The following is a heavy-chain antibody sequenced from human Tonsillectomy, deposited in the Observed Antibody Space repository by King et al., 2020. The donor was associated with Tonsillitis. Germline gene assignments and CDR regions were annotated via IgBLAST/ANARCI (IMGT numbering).Heavy chain of an antibody. D-gene: IGHD3-3*01. CDR1: GFTFSDYY. CDR3: ASDRGSRITIFGGYYFDY. CDR2: ISNSSSYT. J-gene: IGHJ4*02. V-gene: IGHV3-11*05. Sequence: VQLVESGGGLVKPGGSLRLSCAASGFTFSDYYMSWIRQAPGKGLEWVSYISNSSSYTNYADSVKGRFTISRDNTKNSLYLQMNSLRAEDTDVYYCASDRGSRITIFGGYYFDYWGQGTLVTVSS.